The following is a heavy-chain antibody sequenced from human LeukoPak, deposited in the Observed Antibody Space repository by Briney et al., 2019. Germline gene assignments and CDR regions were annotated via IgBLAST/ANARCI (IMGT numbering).Heavy chain of an antibody. CDR2: IYYSGST. V-gene: IGHV4-59*01. CDR3: ARSYILTGYYDY. Sequence: SETLSLTCTVSGGSISSYYWSWIRQPPGKGLEWIGYIYYSGSTNYNPSLKSRVTISVDTSKNQFSLKLSSVTAADTAVYYCARSYILTGYYDYWGQGTLVTVSS. CDR1: GGSISSYY. D-gene: IGHD3-9*01. J-gene: IGHJ4*02.